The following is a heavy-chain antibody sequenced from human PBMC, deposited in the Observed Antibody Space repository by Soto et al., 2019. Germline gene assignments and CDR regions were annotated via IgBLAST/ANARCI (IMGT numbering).Heavy chain of an antibody. CDR2: IIPIFGTA. CDR1: GGTFSSYA. J-gene: IGHJ6*02. V-gene: IGHV1-69*12. D-gene: IGHD4-17*01. CDR3: ATAVTTSYYYYGMDV. Sequence: QVQLVQSGAEVKKPGSSVKVSCKASGGTFSSYAISWVRQAPGQGLEWMGGIIPIFGTANYAQKFQGRVTIXVDXSXTTAYMERSSLRSEDTAVYYWATAVTTSYYYYGMDVWGQGTTVTVSS.